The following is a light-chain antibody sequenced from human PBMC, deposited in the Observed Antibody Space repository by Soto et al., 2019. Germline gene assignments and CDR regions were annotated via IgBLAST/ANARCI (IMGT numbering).Light chain of an antibody. CDR1: QNIDMY. Sequence: DIHMTQSPSSLSASVGDTVTISCRASQNIDMYLNWYQQKPGKAPRVLISGASSLQSGVPSRFSGSGSGTDFTLTISSLQPEDVATYYCQKCGIAPFTFGGGTKVDIK. CDR3: QKCGIAPFT. CDR2: GAS. V-gene: IGKV1-39*01. J-gene: IGKJ4*01.